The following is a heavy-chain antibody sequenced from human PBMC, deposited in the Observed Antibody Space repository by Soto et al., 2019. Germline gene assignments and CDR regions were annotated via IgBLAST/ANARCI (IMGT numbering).Heavy chain of an antibody. D-gene: IGHD3-16*01. CDR1: GFTFTQFV. CDR3: AAGDPLLY. Sequence: PGGSLRLSCAASGFTFTQFVMHWVRPSPGKGLEWVAIIWYDASHKYYADSVSGRFTISRDNSMHTVSLHMDSLGAEDTAIYSCAAGDPLLYRGRGTLVTVSS. J-gene: IGHJ4*02. V-gene: IGHV3-33*01. CDR2: IWYDASHK.